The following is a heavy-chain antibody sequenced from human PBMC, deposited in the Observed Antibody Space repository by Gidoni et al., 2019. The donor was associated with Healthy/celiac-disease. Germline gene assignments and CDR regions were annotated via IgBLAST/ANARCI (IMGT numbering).Heavy chain of an antibody. Sequence: EVQLVESGGGLVKPGGSLRLSCAASGFTFSSYSMNWVRQAPGKGLEWVSSISSSSSYIYYADSVKGRFTISRDNAKNSLYLQMNSLRAEDTAVYYCASGISEYGSGRYYYYYMDVWGKGTTVTVSS. CDR1: GFTFSSYS. V-gene: IGHV3-21*01. CDR2: ISSSSSYI. J-gene: IGHJ6*03. D-gene: IGHD3-10*01. CDR3: ASGISEYGSGRYYYYYMDV.